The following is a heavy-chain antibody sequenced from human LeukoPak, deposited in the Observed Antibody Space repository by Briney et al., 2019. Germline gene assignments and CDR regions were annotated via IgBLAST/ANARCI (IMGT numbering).Heavy chain of an antibody. CDR1: GYTFTSYD. CDR2: MNPKSGNT. CDR3: ARGRKKILVRGVGPLSWFDP. V-gene: IGHV1-8*01. D-gene: IGHD3-10*01. J-gene: IGHJ5*02. Sequence: ASVKVSCKASGYTFTSYDINWVRQATGQGRKWMGWMNPKSGNTGYAQKFQGRVTMTRNTSISTAYMELSSLRSEDTAVYYCARGRKKILVRGVGPLSWFDPWGQGTLVTVSS.